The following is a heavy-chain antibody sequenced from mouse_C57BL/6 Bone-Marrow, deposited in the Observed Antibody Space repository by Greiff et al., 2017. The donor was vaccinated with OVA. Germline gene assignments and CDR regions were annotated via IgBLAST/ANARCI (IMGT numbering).Heavy chain of an antibody. CDR3: ARSPYYYGSSYDY. V-gene: IGHV1-64*01. J-gene: IGHJ2*01. CDR1: GYTFTSYW. D-gene: IGHD1-1*01. Sequence: QVQLQQSGAELVKPGASVKLSCKASGYTFTSYWMHWVKQRPGQGLEWIGMNHPNSGSTNYNEKFKSKATLTVDKSSSTAYMQLSSLTSEDSAVYYCARSPYYYGSSYDYWGQGTTLTVSS. CDR2: NHPNSGST.